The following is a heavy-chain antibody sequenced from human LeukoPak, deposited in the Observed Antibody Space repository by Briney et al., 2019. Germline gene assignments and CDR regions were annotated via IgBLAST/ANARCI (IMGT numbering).Heavy chain of an antibody. D-gene: IGHD6-19*01. CDR3: ARVDSGSACAS. CDR2: ISYDGSNK. J-gene: IGHJ1*01. CDR1: GFTFSSYG. V-gene: IGHV3-30*03. Sequence: GGSLRLSCAASGFTFSSYGMHWVRQAPGKGLEWVAVISYDGSNKYYADSVKGRFTISRDISKNTLYLQMGSLRPEDMAVYYCARVDSGSACASWGQGILVTVSS.